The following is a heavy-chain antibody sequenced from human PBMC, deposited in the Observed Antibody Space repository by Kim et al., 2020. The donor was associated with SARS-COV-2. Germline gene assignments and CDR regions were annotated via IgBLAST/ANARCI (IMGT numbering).Heavy chain of an antibody. CDR3: TRHSEWFGESNWFDP. CDR2: IRSKANSYAT. V-gene: IGHV3-73*01. Sequence: GGSLRLSCAASGFTFSGSAMHWVRQASGKGLEWVGRIRSKANSYATAYAASVKGRFTISRDDSKNTAYLQMNSLKTEATAVYYCTRHSEWFGESNWFDPWGQGTLVTVSS. D-gene: IGHD3-10*01. CDR1: GFTFSGSA. J-gene: IGHJ5*02.